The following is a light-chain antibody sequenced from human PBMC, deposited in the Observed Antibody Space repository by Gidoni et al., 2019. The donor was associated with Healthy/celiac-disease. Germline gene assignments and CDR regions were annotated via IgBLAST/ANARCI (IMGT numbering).Light chain of an antibody. CDR3: NSRDSSGNHRVV. V-gene: IGLV3-19*01. CDR1: SLRSYY. CDR2: GKN. J-gene: IGLJ2*01. Sequence: SSELTQDTAVSVAFGQTVRITCQGDSLRSYYASWYQQKPGQAPVLVIYGKNNRPSGIPDRFSGSSSGNTASLTITGAQAEDEADYYCNSRDSSGNHRVVFGGGTKLTVL.